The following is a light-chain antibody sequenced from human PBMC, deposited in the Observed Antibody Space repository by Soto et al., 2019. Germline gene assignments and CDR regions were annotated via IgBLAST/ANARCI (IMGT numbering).Light chain of an antibody. CDR1: QSVSSSY. CDR2: GAS. V-gene: IGKV3-20*01. J-gene: IGKJ1*01. CDR3: QQYGSSRGT. Sequence: IVFTHSPCTLSLSPLYRATLSCRTSQSVSSSYLAWYQQKPGQAPRLLIYGASSRATGIPDRFSGSGSGTDFTLTISRLEPEDFAVYYCQQYGSSRGTFGQGTKVDIK.